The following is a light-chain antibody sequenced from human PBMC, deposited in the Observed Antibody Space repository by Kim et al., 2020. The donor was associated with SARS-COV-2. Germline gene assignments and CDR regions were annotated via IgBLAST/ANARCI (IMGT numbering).Light chain of an antibody. CDR1: SLISHH. J-gene: IGLJ3*02. V-gene: IGLV3-19*01. CDR3: NSRDSSGNHWV. Sequence: SGQKVMFTCQGDSLISHHPICYQQKPGQAPVLVIYGKNNRPSGIPHRFSGSSSGNTASLTLTGAQAEDEADYYCNSRDSSGNHWVFGGGTKVTVL. CDR2: GKN.